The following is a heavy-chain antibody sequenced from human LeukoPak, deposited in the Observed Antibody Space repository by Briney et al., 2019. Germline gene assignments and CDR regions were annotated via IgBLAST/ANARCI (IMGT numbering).Heavy chain of an antibody. J-gene: IGHJ3*02. CDR1: GGSFSSFY. CDR3: ASHLAGVDAFDI. Sequence: SETLSLTCTVSGGSFSSFYWSWIRQPPGKGLEWIGYIYYSGSTNYNPSLKSRVTIAVDTSKNQFSLKLTSVTAADTAVYYCASHLAGVDAFDIWGQGAMVTVSS. V-gene: IGHV4-59*08. D-gene: IGHD3-10*01. CDR2: IYYSGST.